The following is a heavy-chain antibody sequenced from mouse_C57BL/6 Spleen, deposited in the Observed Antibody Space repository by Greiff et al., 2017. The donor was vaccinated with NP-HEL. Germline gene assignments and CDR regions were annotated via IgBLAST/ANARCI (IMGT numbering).Heavy chain of an antibody. CDR2: IYPGDGDT. CDR1: GYAFSSSW. CDR3: ARLHYYGLHYFDY. D-gene: IGHD1-2*01. J-gene: IGHJ2*01. Sequence: QVQLQQSGPELVKPGASVKISCKASGYAFSSSWMNWVKQRPGKGLEWIGRIYPGDGDTNYNGKFKGKATLTADKSSSTAYMQLSSLTSEDSAVYFCARLHYYGLHYFDYWGQGTTLTVSS. V-gene: IGHV1-82*01.